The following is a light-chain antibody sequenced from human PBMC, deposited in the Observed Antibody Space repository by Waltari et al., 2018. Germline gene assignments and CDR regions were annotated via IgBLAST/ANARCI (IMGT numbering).Light chain of an antibody. J-gene: IGLJ2*01. V-gene: IGLV2-23*02. CDR2: EAS. Sequence: QSALTQPASVSGSPGQSITISCTGTSSDVGSSNFVTWYQQHTGKAPKLMIYEASKRPSGVSNRFSGSKSGNTASLTNSGLQAEDDADYYCCSYTTSDTFVFGGGTKLTVL. CDR3: CSYTTSDTFV. CDR1: SSDVGSSNF.